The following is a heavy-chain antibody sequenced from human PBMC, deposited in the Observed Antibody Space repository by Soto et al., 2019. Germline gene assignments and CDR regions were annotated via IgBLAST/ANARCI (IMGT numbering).Heavy chain of an antibody. J-gene: IGHJ5*02. CDR3: AKDRVSRRFLVWSQSLEGANWFDP. CDR1: GFTFSSYA. V-gene: IGHV3-23*01. D-gene: IGHD3-3*01. CDR2: ISGSGGST. Sequence: PGGSLRLSCAASGFTFSSYAMSWVRQAPGKGLEWVSAISGSGGSTYYADSVKGRFTISRDNSKNTLYLQMNSLRAEDTAVYYCAKDRVSRRFLVWSQSLEGANWFDPWGQGTLVTVSS.